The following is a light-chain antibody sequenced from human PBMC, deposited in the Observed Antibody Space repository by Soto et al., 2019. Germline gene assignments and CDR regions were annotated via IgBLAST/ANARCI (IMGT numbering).Light chain of an antibody. Sequence: QSALTQPPSASGTPGQRVTISCSGSSSNIGSNTVNWYQQLPGTAPKLLIYSNNQRPSGVPDRFSGSKSGTSASLAISGLQVEDEADYYCCSHAGSYTFRVFGTGIKVSVL. CDR1: SSNIGSNT. J-gene: IGLJ1*01. CDR2: SNN. V-gene: IGLV1-44*01. CDR3: CSHAGSYTFRV.